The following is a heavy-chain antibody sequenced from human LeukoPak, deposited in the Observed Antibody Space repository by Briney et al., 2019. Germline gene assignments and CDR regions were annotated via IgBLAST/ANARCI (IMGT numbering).Heavy chain of an antibody. D-gene: IGHD6-13*01. CDR3: ARETFAATARGGDH. CDR2: IKQDGSET. Sequence: PGGSLRLSCAASGFTFSSYWMSWVRQAPGKGLEWVANIKQDGSETYYVDSVKGRFTISRDNAKNSLFLQMNSLRADDTAVYYCARETFAATARGGDHWGQGTLVTVSS. V-gene: IGHV3-7*01. J-gene: IGHJ4*02. CDR1: GFTFSSYW.